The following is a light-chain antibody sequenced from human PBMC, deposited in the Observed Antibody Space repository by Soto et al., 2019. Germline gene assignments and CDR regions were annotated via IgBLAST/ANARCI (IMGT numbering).Light chain of an antibody. CDR2: DVS. J-gene: IGLJ2*01. V-gene: IGLV2-14*01. CDR3: SSYTSSSTLV. Sequence: QSVLTQPASVSGSPGQSITISCTGTSSDVGGYNYVSWYQQHPAKAPKLMIYDVSNRPSGVSNRFSGSKSGNTASLTISGVQAEDEADYYCSSYTSSSTLVFGGGTKLTVL. CDR1: SSDVGGYNY.